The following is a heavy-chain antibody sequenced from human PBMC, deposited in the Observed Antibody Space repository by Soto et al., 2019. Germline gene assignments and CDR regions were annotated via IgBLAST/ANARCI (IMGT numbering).Heavy chain of an antibody. J-gene: IGHJ4*02. CDR2: ISAYNGNT. CDR3: ARSPDNDYVWGSYREYYFDY. Sequence: ASVKVSCKASGYTFTSYGISWVRQAPGQGLEWMGWISAYNGNTNYAQKLQGRVTMTTDTSTSTAYMELRSLRSDDTAVYYCARSPDNDYVWGSYREYYFDYWGQGTLVTVSS. V-gene: IGHV1-18*04. D-gene: IGHD3-16*02. CDR1: GYTFTSYG.